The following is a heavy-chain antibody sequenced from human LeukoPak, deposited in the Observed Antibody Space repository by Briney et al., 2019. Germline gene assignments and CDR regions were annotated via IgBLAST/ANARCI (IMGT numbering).Heavy chain of an antibody. CDR3: ARHQKLRFLERLLTPIDY. D-gene: IGHD3-3*01. CDR1: GGSISSSSYY. Sequence: PSETLSLTCTVSGGSISSSSYYWGWIRQPPGKGLEWIGSIYYSGSTYYNPSLKSRVTISVDTSKNQFSLKLSSVTAADTAVYYCARHQKLRFLERLLTPIDYWGQGTLVTVSS. J-gene: IGHJ4*02. V-gene: IGHV4-39*01. CDR2: IYYSGST.